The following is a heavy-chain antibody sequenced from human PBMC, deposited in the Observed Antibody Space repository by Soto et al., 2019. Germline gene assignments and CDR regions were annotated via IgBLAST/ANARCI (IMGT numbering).Heavy chain of an antibody. D-gene: IGHD6-19*01. CDR1: GYIFTSYL. J-gene: IGHJ6*02. V-gene: IGHV5-10-1*01. Sequence: GESLKISRGGSGYIFTSYLISWVREMPGKGLEWMGRIDPSDSYTNYSPSFQGHVTISADKSISTAYLQWSSLKASDTAMYYCARQAKSSGWYQGYYYYGMDVWGQGTTVTVSS. CDR2: IDPSDSYT. CDR3: ARQAKSSGWYQGYYYYGMDV.